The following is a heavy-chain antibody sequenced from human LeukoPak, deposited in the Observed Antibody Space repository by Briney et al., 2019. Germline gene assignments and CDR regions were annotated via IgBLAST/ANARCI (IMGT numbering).Heavy chain of an antibody. CDR1: VGSISSYY. V-gene: IGHV4-59*01. CDR3: ARERIAATPRGWFYL. Sequence: PSETLSLTCTVSVGSISSYYWSWIRQPPGKGLEWIGYIYYSGSTNYNPSLKSRVTISVDTSKNQFSLKLSSVTAADTAVYYCARERIAATPRGWFYLWGRGTLVTVSS. J-gene: IGHJ5*02. CDR2: IYYSGST. D-gene: IGHD6-6*01.